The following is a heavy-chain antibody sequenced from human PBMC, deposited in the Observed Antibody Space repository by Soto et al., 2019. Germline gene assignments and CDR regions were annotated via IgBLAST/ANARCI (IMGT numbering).Heavy chain of an antibody. CDR1: GFTFSSYS. CDR2: ISSSSYI. J-gene: IGHJ4*02. D-gene: IGHD6-19*01. V-gene: IGHV3-21*01. CDR3: ARAVSAVAGKVLGY. Sequence: GGSLRLSCAASGFTFSSYSMNWVRQAPGKGLEWVSSISSSSYIYYADSVKGRFTISRDNAKNSLYLQMNSLRAEDTAVYYCARAVSAVAGKVLGYWGQGTLVTGSS.